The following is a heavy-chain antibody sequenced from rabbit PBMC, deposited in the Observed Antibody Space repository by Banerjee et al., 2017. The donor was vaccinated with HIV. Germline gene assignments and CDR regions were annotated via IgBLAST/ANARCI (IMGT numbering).Heavy chain of an antibody. CDR2: TDPVFDST. V-gene: IGHV1S43*01. D-gene: IGHD7-1*01. CDR1: GFDLSSYYY. CDR3: TTELTGNVNF. Sequence: QEQLEESGGDLVQPEGSLTLTCKASGFDLSSYYYMSWVRQAPGKGLEWIGYTDPVFDSTYYASWVNGRFTISSDNAQNTLYLQLNSLTAADTATYFCTTELTGNVNFWGQGTLVTVS. J-gene: IGHJ3*01.